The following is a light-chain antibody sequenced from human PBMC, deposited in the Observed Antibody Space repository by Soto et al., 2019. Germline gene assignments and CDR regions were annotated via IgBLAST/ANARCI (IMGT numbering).Light chain of an antibody. J-gene: IGLJ1*01. CDR3: SSYTTSSSYV. CDR2: DVT. Sequence: QSVLTQPASVSGSPGQSITISCTGTSSDVGGYIYVSWYQQHPGKAPKLMIYDVTSRPSGVSYRFSGSKSGNTASLTISGLQAEDEADYCCSSYTTSSSYVFGTGTKVT. V-gene: IGLV2-14*01. CDR1: SSDVGGYIY.